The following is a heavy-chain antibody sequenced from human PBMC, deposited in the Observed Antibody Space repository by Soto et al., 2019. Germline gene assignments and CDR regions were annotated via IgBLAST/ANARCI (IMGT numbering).Heavy chain of an antibody. CDR1: GGTFSSYT. D-gene: IGHD2-15*01. Sequence: QVQLVQAGAEVKKPGSSVKVSCKASGGTFSSYTISWVRQAPGQGLEWMGRIIPILGIANYAQKFQGRVTITAEKSTSTAYMELSSLRSEDTAVYYCARVVPATNNWFDPWGQGTLVTVSS. CDR2: IIPILGIA. V-gene: IGHV1-69*02. CDR3: ARVVPATNNWFDP. J-gene: IGHJ5*02.